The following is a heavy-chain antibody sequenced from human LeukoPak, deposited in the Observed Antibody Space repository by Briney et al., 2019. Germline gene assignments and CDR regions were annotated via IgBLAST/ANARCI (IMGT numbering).Heavy chain of an antibody. D-gene: IGHD5-18*01. V-gene: IGHV1-18*01. CDR1: GYTFTSYA. J-gene: IGHJ5*01. Sequence: ASVKVPCKGSGYTFTSYALSWVRQAPGQELEWMVWINAYNGNANYAQILQGRVTMTTDTSTSTAYMELRSLRSDDTAVYYCARALNSYGYSPLDSWGPRTLVTVSS. CDR3: ARALNSYGYSPLDS. CDR2: INAYNGNA.